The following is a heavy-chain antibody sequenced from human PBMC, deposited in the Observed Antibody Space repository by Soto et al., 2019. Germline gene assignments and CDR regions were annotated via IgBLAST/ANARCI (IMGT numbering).Heavy chain of an antibody. Sequence: ASVKVSCKASGYTFTVYYMHWVRQAPGQGLEWMGWINPNSGGTNYAQKFQGWVTMTRDTSISTAYMELSRLRSDDTAVYYCARAGYDFQGSYYFDYWGQGTLVTVSS. CDR1: GYTFTVYY. D-gene: IGHD5-12*01. CDR3: ARAGYDFQGSYYFDY. J-gene: IGHJ4*02. V-gene: IGHV1-2*04. CDR2: INPNSGGT.